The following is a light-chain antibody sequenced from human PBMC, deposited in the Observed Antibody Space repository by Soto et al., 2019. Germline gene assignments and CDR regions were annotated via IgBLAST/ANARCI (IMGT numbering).Light chain of an antibody. CDR2: DAS. J-gene: IGKJ3*01. V-gene: IGKV3-11*01. CDR3: QQRSGWPPLFT. CDR1: QSVSSY. Sequence: EIVSTQSPATLSLSPGERATLSCRASQSVSSYLAWYQQRPGQPPRLLIYDASNRATGIPARFSGSGSGTDFTLTISSLEPEDFAIYYCQQRSGWPPLFTFGPGTKVDI.